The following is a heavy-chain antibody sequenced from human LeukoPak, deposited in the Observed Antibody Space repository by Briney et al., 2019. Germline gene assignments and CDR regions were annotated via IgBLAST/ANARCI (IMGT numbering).Heavy chain of an antibody. CDR1: GGSINSGDYY. CDR2: IYYSGST. V-gene: IGHV4-39*07. Sequence: SETLSLTCTVSGGSINSGDYYWVWIRQPPGKGLEWIGSIYYSGSTSYNPSLKSRVTISVDTSKNQFSLKLSSVTAADTAVYYCARVKRSTGRSYYYYYYYMDVWGKGTTVTVSS. D-gene: IGHD1-1*01. J-gene: IGHJ6*03. CDR3: ARVKRSTGRSYYYYYYYMDV.